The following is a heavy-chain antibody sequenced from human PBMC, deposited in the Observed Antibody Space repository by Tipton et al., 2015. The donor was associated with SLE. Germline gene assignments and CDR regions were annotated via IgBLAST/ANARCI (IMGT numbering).Heavy chain of an antibody. V-gene: IGHV3-53*05. CDR1: GFTVSTNY. CDR3: AREGYTSGHRIYFDY. Sequence: SLRLSCAASGFTVSTNYMSWVRRAPGKGLEWVSVIYSAGSTYYADSVKGRFTISRDSSKSTLYLQMNSLRLEDTAVYYCAREGYTSGHRIYFDYWGQGTLATVSS. CDR2: IYSAGST. J-gene: IGHJ4*02. D-gene: IGHD6-19*01.